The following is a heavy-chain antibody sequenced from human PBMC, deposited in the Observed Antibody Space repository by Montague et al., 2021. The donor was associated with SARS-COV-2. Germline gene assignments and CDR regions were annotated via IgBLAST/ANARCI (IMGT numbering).Heavy chain of an antibody. V-gene: IGHV4-34*01. Sequence: SVTLSLTCAVYGGSFSGYYWSWIRQPPGKGLEWIGEINHSGSTNYNPSLKSRVTISVDTSKNQFSLKLSSVTAADTAVYYCARVRAVPAAMRIFSLGRSYYGMDVWGQGTTVTVSS. J-gene: IGHJ6*02. D-gene: IGHD2-2*01. CDR1: GGSFSGYY. CDR2: INHSGST. CDR3: ARVRAVPAAMRIFSLGRSYYGMDV.